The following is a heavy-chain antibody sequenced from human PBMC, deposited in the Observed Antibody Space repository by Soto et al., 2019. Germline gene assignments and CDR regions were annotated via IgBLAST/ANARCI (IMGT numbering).Heavy chain of an antibody. D-gene: IGHD1-26*01. V-gene: IGHV1-69*12. CDR3: ASHSGSSPEGRYYYGMDV. CDR1: GGTFSSYA. CDR2: IIPIFGTA. Sequence: QVQLVQSGAEVKKPGSSVKVSCKASGGTFSSYAISWVRQAPGQGLEWMGGIIPIFGTADYAQKFQGRVTITADESTSTGYRELSSLRSEDTAVYYCASHSGSSPEGRYYYGMDVWGQGTTVTVSS. J-gene: IGHJ6*02.